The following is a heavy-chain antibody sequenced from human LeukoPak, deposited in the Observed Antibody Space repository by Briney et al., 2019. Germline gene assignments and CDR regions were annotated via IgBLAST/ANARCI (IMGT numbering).Heavy chain of an antibody. CDR3: ARGGDGYNSYLDF. Sequence: GGSLRLSCEGSGFDFSTFSLNWVRQAPGKGLEWVESISYSSTFVYYADSVKGRFTISRDNIQNSVYLQMNSLRDDDTAAYFCARGGDGYNSYLDFWGQGTLLTVSS. D-gene: IGHD5-24*01. CDR2: ISYSSTFV. V-gene: IGHV3-21*06. CDR1: GFDFSTFS. J-gene: IGHJ4*02.